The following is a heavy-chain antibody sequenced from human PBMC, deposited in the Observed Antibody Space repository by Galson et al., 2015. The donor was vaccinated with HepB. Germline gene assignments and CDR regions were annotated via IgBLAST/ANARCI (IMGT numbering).Heavy chain of an antibody. Sequence: SLRLSCAVSGFTFDDYAMSWVRQAPGKGLEWVGFIRSKAYGGTTEYAASVKGRFTISRDDSKSIAYLQMNSLKTEDTAVYYCTGYSSSPLGRHYYYYGMDAWGQGTTVTVSS. CDR2: IRSKAYGGTT. D-gene: IGHD6-13*01. J-gene: IGHJ6*02. V-gene: IGHV3-49*04. CDR3: TGYSSSPLGRHYYYYGMDA. CDR1: GFTFDDYA.